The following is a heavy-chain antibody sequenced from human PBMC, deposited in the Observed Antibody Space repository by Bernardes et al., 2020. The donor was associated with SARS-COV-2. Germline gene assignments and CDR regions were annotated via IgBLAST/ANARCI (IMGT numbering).Heavy chain of an antibody. J-gene: IGHJ6*02. D-gene: IGHD3-22*01. CDR1: GDSVPSNSAA. V-gene: IGHV6-1*01. CDR2: IYYRSKWYK. CDR3: AREPYFDSSGEGLYYYYGMDV. Sequence: SQTLSLTCAISGDSVPSNSAAWNWIRQSPSRGLEWLGRIYYRSKWYKDYAVSLKGRITLDADISKNQFSLQMKSVTPEDTAVYYCAREPYFDSSGEGLYYYYGMDVWGQGTTV.